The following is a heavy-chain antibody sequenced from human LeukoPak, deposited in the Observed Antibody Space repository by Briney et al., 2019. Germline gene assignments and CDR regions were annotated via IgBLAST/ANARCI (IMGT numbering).Heavy chain of an antibody. CDR2: ITGSGDWT. V-gene: IGHV3-23*01. J-gene: IGHJ4*02. Sequence: GGSLRLSCAASGFTFSSYAMSWVRQAPGKGLEWVSTITGSGDWTYSGDSVKGRFIIFRDNSKNTLYLQMNSLRVEDTARYYCAKDGSYYIFDFWGQGTLVTVYS. CDR1: GFTFSSYA. CDR3: AKDGSYYIFDF. D-gene: IGHD3-10*01.